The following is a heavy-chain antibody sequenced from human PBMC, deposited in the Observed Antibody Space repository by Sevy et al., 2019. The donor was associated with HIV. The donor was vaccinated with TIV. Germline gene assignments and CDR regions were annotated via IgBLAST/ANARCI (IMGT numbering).Heavy chain of an antibody. V-gene: IGHV4-34*01. CDR2: INHSGST. CDR1: GGSFSGYY. D-gene: IGHD3-3*01. Sequence: SETLSLTCAVYGGSFSGYYWSWIRQPPGKGLEWIGEINHSGSTNYNPSLKSRVTISVDTSKNQFSLKLSSVTAADTAVYYCARGLGIMIFGDVWGQGTTVTVSS. CDR3: ARGLGIMIFGDV. J-gene: IGHJ6*02.